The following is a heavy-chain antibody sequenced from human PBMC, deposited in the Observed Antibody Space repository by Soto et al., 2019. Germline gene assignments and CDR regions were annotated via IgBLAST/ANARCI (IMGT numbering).Heavy chain of an antibody. CDR1: GFTFDDYA. D-gene: IGHD6-13*01. J-gene: IGHJ5*02. CDR3: AKDSGPGGVGSSSWYGWFDP. V-gene: IGHV3-9*01. Sequence: EVQLVESGGGLVKPEGSLRLSCAASGFTFDDYAMHWVRQAPGKGLEWVSGISWNSGSIGYADSVKGRFTISRDNAKNSLYLQMNSLRAEDTALYYCAKDSGPGGVGSSSWYGWFDPWGQGTLVTVSS. CDR2: ISWNSGSI.